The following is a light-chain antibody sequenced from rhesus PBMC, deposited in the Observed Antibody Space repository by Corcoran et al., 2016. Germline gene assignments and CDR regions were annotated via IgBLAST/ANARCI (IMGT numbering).Light chain of an antibody. V-gene: IGKV3-35*01. CDR1: QSVSSN. CDR3: QQESNWPLT. Sequence: DIVMTQSPATLSLSPGERATLSCRASQSVSSNFAWYQQQPGKAPRLLIYDASNRATGIPDRFSGRGSGTDFTLTISSLEPEDGGVYYCQQESNWPLTFGGGTKVEIK. CDR2: DAS. J-gene: IGKJ4*01.